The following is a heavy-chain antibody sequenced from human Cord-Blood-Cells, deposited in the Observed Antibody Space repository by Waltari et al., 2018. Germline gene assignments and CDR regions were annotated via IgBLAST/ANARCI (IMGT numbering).Heavy chain of an antibody. V-gene: IGHV3-7*01. CDR1: GFTFSSSW. CDR2: IKQDGSEK. J-gene: IGHJ3*02. Sequence: EVQLVESGGGLVQPGGSLRLSCAASGFTFSSSWMSWVRQAPGKGLEWVANIKQDGSEKYYVDSVKGRFTISRDNAKNSLYLQMNSLRAEDTAVYYCARDPNWNDAFDIWGQGTMVTVSS. D-gene: IGHD1-1*01. CDR3: ARDPNWNDAFDI.